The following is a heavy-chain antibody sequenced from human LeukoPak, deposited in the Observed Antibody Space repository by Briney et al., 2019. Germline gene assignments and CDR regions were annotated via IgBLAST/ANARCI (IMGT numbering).Heavy chain of an antibody. J-gene: IGHJ6*03. CDR1: GGSISSGSYY. V-gene: IGHV4-61*02. D-gene: IGHD3-3*01. Sequence: SETLSLTCTASGGSISSGSYYWSWIRQPAVKGLGWIGRIYTSGSTNYNPSLKSRVTISVDTSKNQFSLKLSSVTAADTAVYYCATRSYDFWSGNMGLYYYYYMDVWGKGTTVTVSS. CDR2: IYTSGST. CDR3: ATRSYDFWSGNMGLYYYYYMDV.